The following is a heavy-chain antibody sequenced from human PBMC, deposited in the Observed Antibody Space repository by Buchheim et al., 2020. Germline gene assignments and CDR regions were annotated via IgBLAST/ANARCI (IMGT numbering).Heavy chain of an antibody. D-gene: IGHD1-26*01. J-gene: IGHJ5*02. CDR3: ARRRIVGTKGESVDP. CDR2: IYYSGST. V-gene: IGHV4-39*01. Sequence: QLQLQESGPGLVKPSETLSLTCTVSGGSISSSSYYWGWIRQPPGKGLEWIGSIYYSGSTYYNPSLTSRVTISVDQSKNQFSLKLSSVTAADTAVYYCARRRIVGTKGESVDPWGQGTL. CDR1: GGSISSSSYY.